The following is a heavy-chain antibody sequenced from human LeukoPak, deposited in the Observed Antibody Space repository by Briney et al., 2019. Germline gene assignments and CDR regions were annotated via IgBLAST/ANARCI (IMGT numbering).Heavy chain of an antibody. Sequence: PGGSLRLSCTASGFTFTSHWMHWVRQVPGKGLVWVSRINGDGSGTNHADSVKGRFTISRDNAKNTLYLQMNSLRVEDTAVYYCARSGSYRDYYYYYYMDVWGKGTTVTVSS. V-gene: IGHV3-74*01. CDR1: GFTFTSHW. J-gene: IGHJ6*03. CDR2: INGDGSGT. D-gene: IGHD1-26*01. CDR3: ARSGSYRDYYYYYYMDV.